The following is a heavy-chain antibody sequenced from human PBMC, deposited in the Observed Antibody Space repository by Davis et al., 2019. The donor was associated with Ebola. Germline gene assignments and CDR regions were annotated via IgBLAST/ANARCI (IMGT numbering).Heavy chain of an antibody. J-gene: IGHJ4*02. CDR3: AREDLAVAGSYFDY. D-gene: IGHD6-19*01. Sequence: MPSETLSLTCTVSGGSISSSSYYWGWIRQPPGKGLEWIGSIYYSGSTYYNPSLKSRVTISVDTSKNQFSLKLSSVTAADTAVYHCAREDLAVAGSYFDYWGQGTLVTVSS. CDR1: GGSISSSSYY. V-gene: IGHV4-39*02. CDR2: IYYSGST.